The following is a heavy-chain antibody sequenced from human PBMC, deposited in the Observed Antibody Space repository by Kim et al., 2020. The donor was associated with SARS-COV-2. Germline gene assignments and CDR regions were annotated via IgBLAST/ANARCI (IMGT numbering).Heavy chain of an antibody. CDR3: ARGVYYYDSSGYPNPYFDY. CDR2: INHSGST. CDR1: GGSFSGYY. J-gene: IGHJ4*02. D-gene: IGHD3-22*01. Sequence: SETLSLTCAVYGGSFSGYYWSWIRQPPGKGLEWIGEINHSGSTNYNPSLKSRVTISVDTSKNQFSLKLSSVTAADTAVYYCARGVYYYDSSGYPNPYFDYWGQGTLVTVSS. V-gene: IGHV4-34*01.